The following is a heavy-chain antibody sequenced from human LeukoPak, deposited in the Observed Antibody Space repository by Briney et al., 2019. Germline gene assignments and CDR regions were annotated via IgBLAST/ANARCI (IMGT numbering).Heavy chain of an antibody. D-gene: IGHD6-25*01. J-gene: IGHJ1*01. Sequence: PGGSLRLSCAASGFTFSIYGMQWVRQAPGKGLEWAAVVPFDGRTEFYADSVKGRFTISRDNSKNTLDLQMYSLKPDDTAVYYCAKEPTSYTSGWYFQDWGQGTLVTVSS. CDR2: VPFDGRTE. CDR1: GFTFSIYG. V-gene: IGHV3-30*18. CDR3: AKEPTSYTSGWYFQD.